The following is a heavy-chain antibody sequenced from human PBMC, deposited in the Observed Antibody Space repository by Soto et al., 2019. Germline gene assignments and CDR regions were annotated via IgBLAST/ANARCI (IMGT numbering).Heavy chain of an antibody. CDR3: AHRILRTVFGLVTTTAIYFDF. CDR1: GFSLTTSGVG. V-gene: IGHV2-5*02. J-gene: IGHJ4*02. Sequence: QITLNESGPTVVKPAETLTLTCTFSGFSLTTSGVGVGWIRQSPGTAPEWLALIYWDDDKRYSASLKSRLTITKATSKDQVVLTMASVDPADTATYYCAHRILRTVFGLVTTTAIYFDFWGQGTPVVVSS. D-gene: IGHD3-3*01. CDR2: IYWDDDK.